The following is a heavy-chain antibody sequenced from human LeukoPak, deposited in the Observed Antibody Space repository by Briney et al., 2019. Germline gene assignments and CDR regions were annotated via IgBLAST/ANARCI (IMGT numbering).Heavy chain of an antibody. V-gene: IGHV3-53*01. D-gene: IGHD4-17*01. CDR3: ARTNPVYGDYDY. Sequence: PGGSLRLSCLVCGLTVNDNYMSWVRQAPGKGLQWVSVMFPDGRTFYGDSVRGRFTISRDLARNTLLLQMHSLRADDTAVHYCARTNPVYGDYDYWGQGTLVTVSS. CDR2: MFPDGRT. CDR1: GLTVNDNY. J-gene: IGHJ4*02.